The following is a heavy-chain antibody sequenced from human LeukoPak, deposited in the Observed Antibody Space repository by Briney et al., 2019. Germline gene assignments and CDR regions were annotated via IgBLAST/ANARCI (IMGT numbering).Heavy chain of an antibody. V-gene: IGHV4-59*12. CDR3: ARGLTSMPPGGY. J-gene: IGHJ4*02. D-gene: IGHD2/OR15-2a*01. Sequence: SETLSLTCTVSGGSISSYYWSWIRQPPGKGLEWIGYIYYSGSTNYNPSLKSRVTILVDTSKNQFSLKLSSVTAADTAVYYCARGLTSMPPGGYWGQGTLVTVSS. CDR2: IYYSGST. CDR1: GGSISSYY.